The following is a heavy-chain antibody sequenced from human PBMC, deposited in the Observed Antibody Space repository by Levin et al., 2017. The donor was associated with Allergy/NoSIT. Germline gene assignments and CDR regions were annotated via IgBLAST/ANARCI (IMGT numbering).Heavy chain of an antibody. Sequence: SEILSLTCTVSGGSISSSSYYWGWIRQPPGKGLEWIGSIYYSGSTYYNPSLKSRVTISVDTSKNQFSLKLSSVTAADTAVYYCARRNEYSSDYWGQGTLVTVSS. CDR1: GGSISSSSYY. CDR2: IYYSGST. V-gene: IGHV4-39*01. J-gene: IGHJ4*02. D-gene: IGHD6-6*01. CDR3: ARRNEYSSDY.